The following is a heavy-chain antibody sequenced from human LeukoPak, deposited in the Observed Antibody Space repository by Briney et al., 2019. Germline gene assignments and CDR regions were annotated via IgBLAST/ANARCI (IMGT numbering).Heavy chain of an antibody. CDR3: ARDYYDSSGYSVYYYYGMDV. CDR1: GFTFSSYA. J-gene: IGHJ6*02. D-gene: IGHD3-22*01. Sequence: GGSLRLSCAASGFTFSSYAMSWVRQAPGKGLEWVSAISGSGGSTYYADSVKGRFTISRDNSKNTLYLQMNSLRAEDTAVYYCARDYYDSSGYSVYYYYGMDVWGQGTTVTVSS. V-gene: IGHV3-23*01. CDR2: ISGSGGST.